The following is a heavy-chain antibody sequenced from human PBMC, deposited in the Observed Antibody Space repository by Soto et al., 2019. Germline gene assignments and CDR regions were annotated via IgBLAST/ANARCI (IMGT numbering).Heavy chain of an antibody. V-gene: IGHV5-10-1*01. CDR1: GYSFTSYW. CDR3: ARYGSGSYYKYYYGMAV. CDR2: IDPSDSYT. D-gene: IGHD3-10*01. Sequence: GESLKISWKGSGYSFTSYWISWVRQMPGKGLEWMGRIDPSDSYTNYSPSFQGHVTISADKSISTAYLQWSSLKASDTAMYYCARYGSGSYYKYYYGMAVWGQGTTVTVSS. J-gene: IGHJ6*02.